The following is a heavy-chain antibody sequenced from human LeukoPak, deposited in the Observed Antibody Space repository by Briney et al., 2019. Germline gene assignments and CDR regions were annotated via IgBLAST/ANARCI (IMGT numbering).Heavy chain of an antibody. CDR3: ARESGYEFDY. CDR1: GFTFSSYA. J-gene: IGHJ4*02. CDR2: IWYDGSNK. Sequence: PGRSLRLSCAASGFTFSSYAMHWVRQAPGKGLEWVAVIWYDGSNKYYADSVKGRFTISRDNSKNTLYLQMNSLRAEDTAVYYCARESGYEFDYWGQGTLVTVSS. D-gene: IGHD5-12*01. V-gene: IGHV3-33*08.